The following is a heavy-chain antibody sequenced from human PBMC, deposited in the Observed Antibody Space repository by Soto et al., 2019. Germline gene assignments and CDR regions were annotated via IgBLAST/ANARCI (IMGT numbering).Heavy chain of an antibody. J-gene: IGHJ5*02. CDR2: IYPSGYK. V-gene: IGHV4-30-2*01. Sequence: QMRLPESGSGLVKPSQPLSLTCAVSGGSLSSGCYAWNWIRQPPGKGLEWIGYIYPSGYKSYNPSLTHRVTISVVKSKSQASRPLSFAAAPHTAFYLGAGVSCTGSYFEPWCQGTLVICSS. CDR1: GGSLSSGCYA. D-gene: IGHD1-26*01. CDR3: AGVSCTGSYFEP.